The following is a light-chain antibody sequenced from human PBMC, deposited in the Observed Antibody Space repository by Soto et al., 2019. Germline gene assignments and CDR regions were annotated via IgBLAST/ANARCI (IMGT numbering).Light chain of an antibody. Sequence: DIQLTQSPPSLSASVGDRVTITCRASQTINNYVNWYQQEAGKAPKLLIYGASSLQSGVPSRFSGSGFGTEFTLTICSLQSEDFVIYYCQQTYSTPYVFGGGTKLDI. CDR1: QTINNY. V-gene: IGKV1-39*01. CDR2: GAS. J-gene: IGKJ2*01. CDR3: QQTYSTPYV.